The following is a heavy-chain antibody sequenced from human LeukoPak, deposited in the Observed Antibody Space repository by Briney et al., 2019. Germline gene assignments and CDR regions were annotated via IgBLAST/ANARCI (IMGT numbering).Heavy chain of an antibody. CDR1: GFTLSSYA. Sequence: GGSLRLSCAATGFTLSSYAMSWVRQAPGKGLEWVSAISDSGNTYHADSVKGRFTISRDSSKNTLFLQMNRLRPEDAAVYYCAKAPVTTCRGAYCYPFDYWGQGTLVTVSS. V-gene: IGHV3-23*01. CDR3: AKAPVTTCRGAYCYPFDY. CDR2: ISDSGNT. J-gene: IGHJ4*02. D-gene: IGHD2-21*01.